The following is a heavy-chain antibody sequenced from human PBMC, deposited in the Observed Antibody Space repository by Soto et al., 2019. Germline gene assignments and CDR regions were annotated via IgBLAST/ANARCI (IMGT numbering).Heavy chain of an antibody. CDR1: GVTFNDFG. CDR2: ISYDVRNK. V-gene: IGHV3-30*18. J-gene: IGHJ4*01. D-gene: IGHD3-22*01. CDR3: AKTVTFVDDYHNTVFSSEAY. Sequence: GGSLRLSCEVSGVTFNDFGFHWVRQTPGKGLEWVSSISYDVRNKNYADSVKGRFTISRDNTKKTLYLQMNRLRAADTAVYYCAKTVTFVDDYHNTVFSSEAYWGQGTLVPVS.